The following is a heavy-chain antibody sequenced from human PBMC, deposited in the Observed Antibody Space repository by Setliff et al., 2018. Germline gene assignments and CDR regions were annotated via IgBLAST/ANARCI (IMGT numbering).Heavy chain of an antibody. D-gene: IGHD3-22*01. V-gene: IGHV2-70*12. Sequence: SGPTLVNPTQTLTLTCTFSGFSLSTSGMCVSWIRQPPGQALEWLARIDWDDDKYYSTSLKTRLTISKDTSKNQVVLTMTNMDPVDTATYYCAHRRGDYYDSSGYYYDYWGQGTLVTVSS. J-gene: IGHJ4*02. CDR1: GFSLSTSGMC. CDR3: AHRRGDYYDSSGYYYDY. CDR2: IDWDDDK.